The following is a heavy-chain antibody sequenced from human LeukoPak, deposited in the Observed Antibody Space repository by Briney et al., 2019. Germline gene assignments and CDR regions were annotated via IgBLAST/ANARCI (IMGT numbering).Heavy chain of an antibody. V-gene: IGHV3-53*01. CDR2: LYSGGAT. D-gene: IGHD6-19*01. CDR3: TKLKGWYGEGFFDY. Sequence: GGSLRLSCAASGFTVSSNYMSWVRQPAGKGLEWVSVLYSGGATFYADSVKGRSTISRDTSKNTLYLQMNDLRADDTAVYYCTKLKGWYGEGFFDYWGQGTLVTVSS. J-gene: IGHJ4*02. CDR1: GFTVSSNY.